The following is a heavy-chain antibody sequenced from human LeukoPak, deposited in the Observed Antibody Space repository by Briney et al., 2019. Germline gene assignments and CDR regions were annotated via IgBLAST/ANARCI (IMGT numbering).Heavy chain of an antibody. Sequence: SETLSLTCSVSGASISSSNYYWAWMRQPPGKGLEWIGSIYHSGRTYYNPSLKSRVTISVDTSKNQFSLKLSSVTAADTAVYYCARVHSGSYYPHYFVYWGQGTLVTVSS. CDR1: GASISSSNYY. CDR3: ARVHSGSYYPHYFVY. CDR2: IYHSGRT. D-gene: IGHD1-26*01. V-gene: IGHV4-39*07. J-gene: IGHJ4*02.